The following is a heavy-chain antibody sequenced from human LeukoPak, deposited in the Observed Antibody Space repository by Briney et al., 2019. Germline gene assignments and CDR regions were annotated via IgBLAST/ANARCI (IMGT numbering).Heavy chain of an antibody. Sequence: GGSLRLSCAGSGFTSSDHHMDWVRQAPGKGLEWVGRSRNKGSGYVTEYAASVTGRFSLSRDDSRNSLCLQMNSLKTEDTAVYYCVLMFRGLPYWGQGTLVAVSS. V-gene: IGHV3-72*01. D-gene: IGHD3-10*01. J-gene: IGHJ4*02. CDR3: VLMFRGLPY. CDR2: SRNKGSGYVT. CDR1: GFTSSDHH.